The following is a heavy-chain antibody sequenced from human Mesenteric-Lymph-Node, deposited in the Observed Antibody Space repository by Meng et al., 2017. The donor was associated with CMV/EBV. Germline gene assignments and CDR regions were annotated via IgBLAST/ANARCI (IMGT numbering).Heavy chain of an antibody. CDR2: IHHSGGT. J-gene: IGHJ4*02. Sequence: CGVSGVSISSRTWWSWVRQPAGKGLEWIGEIHHSGGTNYNPSLGSRITISVDKSKNQFSLKLSSVTAADTAVYYCARSYSSSWLDYWGQGTLVTVSS. CDR3: ARSYSSSWLDY. CDR1: GVSISSRTW. V-gene: IGHV4-4*02. D-gene: IGHD6-13*01.